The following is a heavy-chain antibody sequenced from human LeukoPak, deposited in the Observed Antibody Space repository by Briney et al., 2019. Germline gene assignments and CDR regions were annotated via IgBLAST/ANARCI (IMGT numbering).Heavy chain of an antibody. D-gene: IGHD1-26*01. J-gene: IGHJ4*02. Sequence: PSETLSLTCTVSGGSISSYYWSWIRQPAGKGLEWIGRIYGSGSTNYNPSLKSRVTISVDTSKNQFSLKLSSVTAADTAVYYCSREEKVGELLADFWGQGTLVTVSS. CDR1: GGSISSYY. V-gene: IGHV4-4*07. CDR2: IYGSGST. CDR3: SREEKVGELLADF.